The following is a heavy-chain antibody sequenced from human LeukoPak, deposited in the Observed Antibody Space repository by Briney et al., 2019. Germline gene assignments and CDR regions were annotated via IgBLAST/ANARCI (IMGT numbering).Heavy chain of an antibody. J-gene: IGHJ6*02. Sequence: SETLSLTCTVSGGSISSSSYYWGWIRQPPGKGLEWIGSIYYSGSTYYNPSLKSRVTISVDTSKNQFSLKLSSVTAADTAVYYCARRAPTPDSRSWSGYYRYYYGMDVWGQGTTVTVSS. V-gene: IGHV4-39*07. CDR3: ARRAPTPDSRSWSGYYRYYYGMDV. CDR2: IYYSGST. CDR1: GGSISSSSYY. D-gene: IGHD3-3*01.